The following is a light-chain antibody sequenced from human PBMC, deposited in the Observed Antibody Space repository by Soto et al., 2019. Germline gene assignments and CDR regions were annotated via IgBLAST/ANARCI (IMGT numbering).Light chain of an antibody. CDR1: SSDVGGYNY. J-gene: IGLJ3*02. CDR2: DVS. Sequence: QSALTQPASVSGSPGQSITISCTGTSSDVGGYNYVSWYQHHPGKAPKLMIYDVSNRPSGVSNRFSGSKSGNTASQTISGLQAEDEADYYCSSYTSSNTVVFGGGTKLTVL. CDR3: SSYTSSNTVV. V-gene: IGLV2-14*03.